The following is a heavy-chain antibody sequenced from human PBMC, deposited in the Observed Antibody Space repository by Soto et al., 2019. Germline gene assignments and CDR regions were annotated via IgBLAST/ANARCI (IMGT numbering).Heavy chain of an antibody. Sequence: QVLLVESGGGVVQPGGSLTLSCVDSGFTFNSHGMHWVRQAPGKGLEWVAVISYDGSNKYYADSVKGRFTISRDNSKNTVYLQVNSLRAEDTALYSCAQDPAASVAEVSWLESWGQGTLVTVSA. D-gene: IGHD5-12*01. CDR2: ISYDGSNK. V-gene: IGHV3-30*18. J-gene: IGHJ5*02. CDR3: AQDPAASVAEVSWLES. CDR1: GFTFNSHG.